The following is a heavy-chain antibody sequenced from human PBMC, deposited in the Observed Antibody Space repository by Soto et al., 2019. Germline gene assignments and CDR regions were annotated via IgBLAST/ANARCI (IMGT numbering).Heavy chain of an antibody. CDR1: GYTFTSYD. Sequence: GASVKFSCKASGYTFTSYDINWVRQATGQGLEWMGWMNPNSGNTGYAQKFQGRVTMTRNTSISTAYMELSSLRSEDTAVYYCARGVKEWYYDFWSGYSWYYFDYWGQGTLVTVSS. V-gene: IGHV1-8*01. CDR3: ARGVKEWYYDFWSGYSWYYFDY. D-gene: IGHD3-3*01. J-gene: IGHJ4*02. CDR2: MNPNSGNT.